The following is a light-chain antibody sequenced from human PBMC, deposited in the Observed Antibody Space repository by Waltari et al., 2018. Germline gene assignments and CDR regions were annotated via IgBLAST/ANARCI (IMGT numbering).Light chain of an antibody. CDR2: EVT. CDR1: SSDVGGYNY. V-gene: IGLV2-8*01. CDR3: SSYAGSNIVV. Sequence: QSALSQPPSASGSPGQSVTISCTGTSSDVGGYNYVSWYHQHPGKAPKFVIYEVTKRPSGVPDRFSGSKSGNTASLTVSGLQAEDEADYYCSSYAGSNIVVFGGGTKLTVL. J-gene: IGLJ2*01.